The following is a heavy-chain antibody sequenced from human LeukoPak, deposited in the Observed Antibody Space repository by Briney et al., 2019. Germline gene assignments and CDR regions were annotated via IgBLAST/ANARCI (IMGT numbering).Heavy chain of an antibody. Sequence: ASVKVSCKASGYTFTSYDINWVRQATGQGLEWMGWMDPNSGYTGYAQKFQGRVTMTRNTSISTAYMELSSLRSEDTAVYYCARGYGDYYYYYMDVWGKGTTVTISS. J-gene: IGHJ6*03. V-gene: IGHV1-8*02. CDR2: MDPNSGYT. CDR1: GYTFTSYD. CDR3: ARGYGDYYYYYMDV. D-gene: IGHD4-17*01.